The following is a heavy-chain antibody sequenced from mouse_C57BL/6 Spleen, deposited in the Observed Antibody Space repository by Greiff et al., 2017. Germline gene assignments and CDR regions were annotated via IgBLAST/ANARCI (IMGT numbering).Heavy chain of an antibody. CDR2: IYPSDSET. Sequence: QVQLQQPGAELVRPGSSVKLSCKASGYTFTSYWMDWVKQRPGQGLEWIGNIYPSDSETHYNQKFKDKATLTVDKSSSAAYMQLSSLTSEDSAVYCGAREGGGYSYDAMDYWGQGTSVTVSS. CDR1: GYTFTSYW. J-gene: IGHJ4*01. CDR3: AREGGGYSYDAMDY. V-gene: IGHV1-61*01. D-gene: IGHD1-1*02.